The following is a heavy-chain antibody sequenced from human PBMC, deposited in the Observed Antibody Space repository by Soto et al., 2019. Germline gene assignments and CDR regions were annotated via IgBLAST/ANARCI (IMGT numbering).Heavy chain of an antibody. CDR2: IIPIFGTA. J-gene: IGHJ6*02. Sequence: GASVKVSCTASGGTLSSYAISWVRQAPGQGLEWMGGIIPIFGTANYAQKFQGRVTITADESTSTAYMELSSLRSEDTAVYYCARGSGYDILTGYYVDYYYYGMDVWGQGTTVTVSS. D-gene: IGHD3-9*01. V-gene: IGHV1-69*13. CDR1: GGTLSSYA. CDR3: ARGSGYDILTGYYVDYYYYGMDV.